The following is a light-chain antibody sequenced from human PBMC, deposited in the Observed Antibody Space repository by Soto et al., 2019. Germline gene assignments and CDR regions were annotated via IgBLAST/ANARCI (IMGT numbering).Light chain of an antibody. CDR1: QTFSSL. Sequence: DIQLTRSPSSVSASVGDTVTLTCRADQTFSSLLAWYQHKPGKAPKLLIYAASTLQNGVPSRFSGSGPGTVFTLTITSLQPEDSATYYCQQTNRFPLNFGGGTNVEIK. J-gene: IGKJ4*01. CDR3: QQTNRFPLN. V-gene: IGKV1D-12*01. CDR2: AAS.